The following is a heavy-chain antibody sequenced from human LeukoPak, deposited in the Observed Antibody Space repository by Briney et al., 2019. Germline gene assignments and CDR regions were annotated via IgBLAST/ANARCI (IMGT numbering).Heavy chain of an antibody. CDR1: RYTLTELS. D-gene: IGHD2-15*01. CDR3: ATDSNCGGGSCDAFDI. J-gene: IGHJ3*02. Sequence: ASVKVSCQVSRYTLTELSIHWVRQAPGKGGEWVGGIDPEDGETIYAQKFQGRLTMTEDTATDTAYIELSSLKSGDTAVYYCATDSNCGGGSCDAFDIWGEGTMVTVSS. V-gene: IGHV1-24*01. CDR2: IDPEDGET.